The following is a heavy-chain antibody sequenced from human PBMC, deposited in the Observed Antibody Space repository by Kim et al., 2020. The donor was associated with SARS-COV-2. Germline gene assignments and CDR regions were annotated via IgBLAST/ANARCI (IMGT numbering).Heavy chain of an antibody. CDR2: ISGSGGST. D-gene: IGHD6-19*01. J-gene: IGHJ3*02. Sequence: GGSLRLSCAASGFTFTSYAMSWVRQAPGKGLEWVSTISGSGGSTYYADSVKGRFTISRDNSKNTLYLQMNSLRAEDTAVYYCAKDSYSSGTVGAFDIWGQGTMVTVSS. V-gene: IGHV3-23*01. CDR3: AKDSYSSGTVGAFDI. CDR1: GFTFTSYA.